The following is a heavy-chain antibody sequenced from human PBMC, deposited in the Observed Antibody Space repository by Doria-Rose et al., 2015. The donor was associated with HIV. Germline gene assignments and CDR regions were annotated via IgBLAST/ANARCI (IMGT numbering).Heavy chain of an antibody. Sequence: SGPVLVKPIETLTLTCTVSGVSLSSPGMGVSWIRQPPGKALEWLANNFSDDERSYKTSLKSRLTISGGTSKSQVVLTMTDMDPVDTATYYCARIKSSRWYHKYYFDFWGQGTLVIVSA. CDR2: NFSDDER. D-gene: IGHD6-13*01. J-gene: IGHJ4*02. CDR3: ARIKSSRWYHKYYFDF. V-gene: IGHV2-26*01. CDR1: GVSLSSPGMG.